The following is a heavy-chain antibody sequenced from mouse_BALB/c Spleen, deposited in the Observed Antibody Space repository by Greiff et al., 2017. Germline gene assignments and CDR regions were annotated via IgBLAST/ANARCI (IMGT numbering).Heavy chain of an antibody. J-gene: IGHJ2*01. CDR3: ARRGDY. Sequence: VPLQQSGAELMKPGASVKISCKATGYTFSSYWIEWVKQRPGHGLEWIGEILPGSGSTNYNEKFKGKATFTADPSSNTAYIQLSSLTSEDSAVYYCARRGDYWGEGTTLTVSS. CDR2: ILPGSGST. V-gene: IGHV1-9*01. CDR1: GYTFSSYW.